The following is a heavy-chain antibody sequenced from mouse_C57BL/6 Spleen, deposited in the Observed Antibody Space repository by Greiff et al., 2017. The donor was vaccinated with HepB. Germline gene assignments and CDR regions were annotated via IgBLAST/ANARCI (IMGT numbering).Heavy chain of an antibody. CDR1: GFNIKDYY. J-gene: IGHJ3*01. CDR3: TTRGYSNPWFAY. D-gene: IGHD2-5*01. V-gene: IGHV14-1*01. Sequence: VQLQQSGAELVRPGASVKLSCTASGFNIKDYYMHWVKQRPEQGLEWIGRIDPEDGDTEYAPKFQGKATMTADTSSNTAYLQLSSLTSEDTAVYYCTTRGYSNPWFAYWGQGTLVTVSA. CDR2: IDPEDGDT.